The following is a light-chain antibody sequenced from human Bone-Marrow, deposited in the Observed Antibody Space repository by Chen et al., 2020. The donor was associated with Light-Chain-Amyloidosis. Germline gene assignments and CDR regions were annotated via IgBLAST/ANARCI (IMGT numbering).Light chain of an antibody. V-gene: IGLV3-21*02. J-gene: IGLJ3*02. CDR2: DDS. CDR3: QVWDRSSDRPV. Sequence: SYVRAQPSSVSVAPGQTATIPCGGNNIGSTSVHWYQLTPGQAPLLVVDDDSDRPSGIPVRLSGSNSGNTATLTISRVEAGDEADYYCQVWDRSSDRPVFGGGTKLTVL. CDR1: NIGSTS.